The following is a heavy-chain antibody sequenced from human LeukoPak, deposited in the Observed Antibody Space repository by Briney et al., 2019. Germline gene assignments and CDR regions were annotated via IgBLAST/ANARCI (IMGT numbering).Heavy chain of an antibody. Sequence: GASVKLSCTASGGTFSSYAISWVRQAPGQGLEWMGGIIPIFGTANYAQKFRGRVTITADESTSTAYMELSSLSSEDTAVYYCAVTIFGVVRWFDPWGQGTLVTVSS. CDR2: IIPIFGTA. CDR1: GGTFSSYA. V-gene: IGHV1-69*13. CDR3: AVTIFGVVRWFDP. J-gene: IGHJ5*02. D-gene: IGHD3-3*01.